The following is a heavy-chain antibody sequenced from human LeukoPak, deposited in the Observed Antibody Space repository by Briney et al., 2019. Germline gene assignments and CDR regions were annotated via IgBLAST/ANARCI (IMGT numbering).Heavy chain of an antibody. V-gene: IGHV3-7*03. CDR3: ARGGGLDV. CDR1: GFTFSSYS. CDR2: INHNGNVN. J-gene: IGHJ6*02. Sequence: GGSLRLSCADSGFTFSSYSMNWARQAPGKGLEWVASINHNGNVNYYVDSVKGRFTISRDNAKNSLYLQMSNLRAEDTAVYFCARGGGLDVWGQGATVTVSS. D-gene: IGHD3-16*01.